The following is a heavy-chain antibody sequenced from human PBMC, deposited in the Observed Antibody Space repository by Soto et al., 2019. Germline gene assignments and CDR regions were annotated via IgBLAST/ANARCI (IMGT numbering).Heavy chain of an antibody. V-gene: IGHV6-1*01. CDR3: ARDRYSSSGWFDP. CDR2: TYYRSRFFS. CDR1: GDSVSSYSAA. Sequence: LQTLSLTCAISGDSVSSYSAAWNWIRQSPSGGLEWLGRTYYRSRFFSDYAESVKSRRIINPDTSKNGFSLQLKSVTPEDTAVYYCARDRYSSSGWFDPWGQGTPVTVSS. J-gene: IGHJ5*02. D-gene: IGHD6-6*01.